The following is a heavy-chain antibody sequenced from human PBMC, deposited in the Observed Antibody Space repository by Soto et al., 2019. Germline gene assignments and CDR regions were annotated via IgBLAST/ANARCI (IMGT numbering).Heavy chain of an antibody. CDR3: TRLIYDSRLNYFYFDL. CDR1: GGSISGRNW. V-gene: IGHV4-4*02. Sequence: SEALYLTCGVSGGSISGRNWWRGVRQAPGKGLEWIGEVFHRGDTTYSPSLRSRVSISVDKSKNQFSLNLNSVTAADTAVYYCTRLIYDSRLNYFYFDLWGQGALVTVSS. D-gene: IGHD3-22*01. J-gene: IGHJ4*02. CDR2: VFHRGDT.